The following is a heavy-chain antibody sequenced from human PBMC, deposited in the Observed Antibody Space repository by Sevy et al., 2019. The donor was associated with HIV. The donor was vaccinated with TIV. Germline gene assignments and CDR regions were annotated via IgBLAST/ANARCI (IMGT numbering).Heavy chain of an antibody. V-gene: IGHV3-23*01. CDR3: ARYGRIPVAGHTWFDP. J-gene: IGHJ5*02. CDR2: ISGGGAAT. D-gene: IGHD6-19*01. Sequence: GGSLRLSCSASGFTFIAFGMTWVRQAPGKGLEWVSGISGGGAATAYADSGKGRFTISRDNPKNTLYLQMNSLTAADTAVYYCARYGRIPVAGHTWFDPWGLGTLVTVSS. CDR1: GFTFIAFG.